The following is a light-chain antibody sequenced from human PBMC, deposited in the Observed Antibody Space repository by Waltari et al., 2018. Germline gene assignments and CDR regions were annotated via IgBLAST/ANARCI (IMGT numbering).Light chain of an antibody. J-gene: IGLJ3*02. CDR2: KTT. CDR3: LLYMGSGIWV. CDR1: PGSLFTNSY. V-gene: IGLV8-61*01. Sequence: QTVVTQEPSLSVSPGGTVTLTCALSPGSLFTNSYATWYQQSPLQAPRTLVYKTTSRSSRVPDRFSGSVLGNKAALTITGAQADDESDYYCLLYMGSGIWVFGGGTKLTVL.